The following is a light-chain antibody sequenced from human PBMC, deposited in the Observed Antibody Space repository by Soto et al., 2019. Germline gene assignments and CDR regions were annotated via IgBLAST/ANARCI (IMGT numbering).Light chain of an antibody. CDR3: QQYNSYSEWT. J-gene: IGKJ1*01. CDR1: RSISTW. Sequence: DIQMTQSPSTLSAFVGDRVTITCRASRSISTWLAWFQQKPGKAPKLLIYRASTLEGGVPSRFSGSGFGTEFTLTISSLQPDDLATYYCQQYNSYSEWTFGQGTKVDIK. V-gene: IGKV1-5*03. CDR2: RAS.